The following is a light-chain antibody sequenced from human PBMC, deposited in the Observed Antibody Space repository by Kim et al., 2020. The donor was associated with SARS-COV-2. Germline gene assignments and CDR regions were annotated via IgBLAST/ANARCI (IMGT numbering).Light chain of an antibody. CDR1: QSVSSSY. Sequence: EIVLTQSPGTLSLSPGERATLSCRASQSVSSSYLAWYQQKPGQAPRLLIYGASSRATGIPDRFSGSGSGTDFTLTISRLEPEDFAMYYCQQYGSSLLTFGGGTKLEI. J-gene: IGKJ4*01. V-gene: IGKV3-20*01. CDR3: QQYGSSLLT. CDR2: GAS.